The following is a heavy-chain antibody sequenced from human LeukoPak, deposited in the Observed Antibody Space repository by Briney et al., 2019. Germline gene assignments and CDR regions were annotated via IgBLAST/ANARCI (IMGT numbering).Heavy chain of an antibody. CDR1: GFTFTSSS. CDR2: IVVGSGNT. J-gene: IGHJ4*01. D-gene: IGHD2-2*01. Sequence: SVKVSCKASGFTFTSSSVQWVRQARGQPLEWIGWIVVGSGNTHYAQKSQGKVTFTRDMSTNTAYMELSSLRSEDTAVYYCTTREIVVEPAATSLVRGVLWRSDFWGHGTLVTVSS. V-gene: IGHV1-58*01. CDR3: TTREIVVEPAATSLVRGVLWRSDF.